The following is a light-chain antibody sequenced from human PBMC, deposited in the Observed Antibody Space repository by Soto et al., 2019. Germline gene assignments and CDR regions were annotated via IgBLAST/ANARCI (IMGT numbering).Light chain of an antibody. CDR2: EVT. CDR3: SSYTSSSTLDV. CDR1: SSDVGGYKY. Sequence: QSALAQPASVSGSPGQSITISCTGTSSDVGGYKYVSWYQHHPGKAPKLIIYEVTSRPSGVSNRFSGSKSGNAASLTISGLQAEDEADYYCSSYTSSSTLDVFGTGTKVTVL. V-gene: IGLV2-14*01. J-gene: IGLJ1*01.